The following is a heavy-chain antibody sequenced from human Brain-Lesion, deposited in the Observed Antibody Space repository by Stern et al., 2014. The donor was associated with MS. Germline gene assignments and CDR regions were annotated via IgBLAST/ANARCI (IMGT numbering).Heavy chain of an antibody. Sequence: EVQPVESGGVVVQPGGSLRLSWAASGFTFDDYAMHWVRQAPGKGLEWVSLITWDGGSTSYTDSVKGRFSISRDNRKSFLYLQMNSLRPEDTALYYCAGGLGFWGRGTLVTVSS. D-gene: IGHD2-21*01. V-gene: IGHV3-43D*03. CDR2: ITWDGGST. CDR3: AGGLGF. J-gene: IGHJ4*02. CDR1: GFTFDDYA.